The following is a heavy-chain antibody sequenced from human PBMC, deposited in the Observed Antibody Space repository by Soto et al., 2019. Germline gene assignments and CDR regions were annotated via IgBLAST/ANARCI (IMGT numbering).Heavy chain of an antibody. CDR1: GFTFSNAW. Sequence: EVQLVESGGGLVKPGGSLRLSCAASGFTFSNAWMSWVRQAPGKGLEWVGRIKSKTDGGTTDYAAPVKGRFTISRDDSKNTLYLQMNSLKTEDRAVYYCTTSSLRAGAYGMDVWGQGTTVTVSS. V-gene: IGHV3-15*01. CDR2: IKSKTDGGTT. D-gene: IGHD2-2*01. CDR3: TTSSLRAGAYGMDV. J-gene: IGHJ6*02.